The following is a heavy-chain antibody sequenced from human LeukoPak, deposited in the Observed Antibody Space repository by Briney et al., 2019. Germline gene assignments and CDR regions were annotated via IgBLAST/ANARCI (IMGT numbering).Heavy chain of an antibody. V-gene: IGHV3-23*01. CDR3: AKDPVPLAYYYDSSGYYPPRYFDY. D-gene: IGHD3-22*01. CDR1: GFTFSSYG. CDR2: ISGSGGST. J-gene: IGHJ4*02. Sequence: PGGSLRLSCAASGFTFSSYGMSWVRQAPGKGLEWVSAISGSGGSTYYADSVKGRFTISRDNSKNTLYLQMNSLRAEDTAVYYCAKDPVPLAYYYDSSGYYPPRYFDYWGQGTLVTVSS.